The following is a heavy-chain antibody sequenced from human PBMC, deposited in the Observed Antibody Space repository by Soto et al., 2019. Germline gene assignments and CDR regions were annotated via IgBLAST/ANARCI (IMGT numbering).Heavy chain of an antibody. CDR1: GFTFSDHY. CDR3: VVLLWFGESPPVVY. V-gene: IGHV3-72*01. D-gene: IGHD3-10*01. J-gene: IGHJ4*02. Sequence: EVQLVESGGGLVQPGGSLRLSCAASGFTFSDHYMDWVRQAPGKGLEWVGRTRNKANSYTTEYAASVKGRFTISRDDSKNSLYLQMNSLKTEDTAVYYCVVLLWFGESPPVVYWGQGTLVTVSS. CDR2: TRNKANSYTT.